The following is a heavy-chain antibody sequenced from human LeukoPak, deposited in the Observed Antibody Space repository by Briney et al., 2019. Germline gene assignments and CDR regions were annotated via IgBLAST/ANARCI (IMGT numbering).Heavy chain of an antibody. D-gene: IGHD1-26*01. CDR2: IYSGGST. CDR3: ARVGGTNHYYYGMDV. V-gene: IGHV3-53*01. CDR1: GFTVSSNY. J-gene: IGHJ6*02. Sequence: PGGSLRLSCAASGFTVSSNYMSWVRQAPGKGLEWVSVIYSGGSTYYADSVKGRFTISRDNSKNTLYLQMNSLRAEDTAVYYCARVGGTNHYYYGMDVWGQGTTVTVSS.